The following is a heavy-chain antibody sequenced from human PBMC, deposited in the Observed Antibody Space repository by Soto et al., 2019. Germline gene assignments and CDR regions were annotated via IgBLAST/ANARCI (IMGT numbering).Heavy chain of an antibody. V-gene: IGHV3-30*18. CDR3: AKDFTRILWFGELLYTHHVWYYYYGMDV. CDR2: ISYDGSNK. CDR1: GFTFSSYG. Sequence: GGSLRLSCAASGFTFSSYGMHWVRQAPGKGLEWVAVISYDGSNKYYADSVKGRSTISRDNSKNTLYLQMNSLRAEDTAVYYCAKDFTRILWFGELLYTHHVWYYYYGMDVWGQGTTVTVSS. J-gene: IGHJ6*02. D-gene: IGHD3-10*01.